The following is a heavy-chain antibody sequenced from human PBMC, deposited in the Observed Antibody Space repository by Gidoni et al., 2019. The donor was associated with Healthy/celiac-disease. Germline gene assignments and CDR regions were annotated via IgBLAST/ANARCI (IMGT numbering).Heavy chain of an antibody. CDR1: GFTFSSYA. Sequence: EVQLLESGGGLVQPGGSLRLSCAASGFTFSSYAMSWVRQAPGKGLEWVSAISGSGGSTYYADSVKGRFTISRDNSKNTLYLQMNSLRAEDTAVYYCAKEISYGTEYYYYGMDVWGQGTTVTVSS. J-gene: IGHJ6*02. D-gene: IGHD5-18*01. CDR2: ISGSGGST. CDR3: AKEISYGTEYYYYGMDV. V-gene: IGHV3-23*01.